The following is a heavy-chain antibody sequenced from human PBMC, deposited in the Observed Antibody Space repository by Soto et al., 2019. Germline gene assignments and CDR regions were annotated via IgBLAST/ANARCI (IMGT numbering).Heavy chain of an antibody. D-gene: IGHD4-4*01. CDR2: IYYSGST. J-gene: IGHJ5*02. CDR3: ARSNLHLTTVTPNWFDP. V-gene: IGHV4-59*01. Sequence: SETLSLTCTVSGGSISSYYWSWIRQPPGKGLEWIGYIYYSGSTNYNPSLKSRVTISVDTSKNQFSLKLSSVTAADTAVYYCARSNLHLTTVTPNWFDPWGQGTLVTVSS. CDR1: GGSISSYY.